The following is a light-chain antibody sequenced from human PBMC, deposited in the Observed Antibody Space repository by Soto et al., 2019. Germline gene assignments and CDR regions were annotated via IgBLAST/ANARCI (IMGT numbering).Light chain of an antibody. Sequence: QSVLTQPPSASGTAGQRVTFSCSGSSSNIGSNTVNWYQQFPGTAPKLLIYSSILRPSGVPDRFSGSKSGTSASLAISGLQSEDEADYYCTAWDDSLNGVLFGGGTKLTVL. J-gene: IGLJ2*01. CDR3: TAWDDSLNGVL. V-gene: IGLV1-44*01. CDR2: SSI. CDR1: SSNIGSNT.